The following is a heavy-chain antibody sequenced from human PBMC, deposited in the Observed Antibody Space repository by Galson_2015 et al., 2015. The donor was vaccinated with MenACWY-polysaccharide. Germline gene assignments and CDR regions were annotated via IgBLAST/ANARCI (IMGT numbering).Heavy chain of an antibody. V-gene: IGHV3-23*01. D-gene: IGHD4-17*01. CDR1: GFTLSSHA. Sequence: SLPLSRAASGFTLSSHATKWLRQAPGTGLEWASSIRGSGGSTHYADHAKGRITIHRDNSKNTLYLQMNSLRVEDTAVCYCVKGWTTVTTGGQGTLVTVSS. J-gene: IGHJ4*02. CDR3: VKGWTTVTT. CDR2: IRGSGGST.